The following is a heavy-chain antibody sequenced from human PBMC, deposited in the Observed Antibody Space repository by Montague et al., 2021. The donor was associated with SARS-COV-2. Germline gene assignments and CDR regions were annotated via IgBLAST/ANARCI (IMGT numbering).Heavy chain of an antibody. J-gene: IGHJ3*01. CDR3: ARGQVSVYGVLIMLPAAGAFDV. CDR2: LFNIDTA. Sequence: SETLSLTRTVSDGSVISTYPHWHWIRQSPGRGLEWIGGYLFNIDTADYNASLRSRVTISVDTSKNQFSLNLRSVTAADTAAYYCARGQVSVYGVLIMLPAAGAFDVWAEGPWSTSLQ. V-gene: IGHV4-61*01. CDR1: DGSVISTYPH. D-gene: IGHD3-3*01.